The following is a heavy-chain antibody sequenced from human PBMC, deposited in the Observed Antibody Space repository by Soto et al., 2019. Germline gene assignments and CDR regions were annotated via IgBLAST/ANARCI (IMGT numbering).Heavy chain of an antibody. V-gene: IGHV3-23*01. CDR3: ARRVIGSSRAFDI. J-gene: IGHJ3*02. D-gene: IGHD3-10*01. CDR2: ISDGGDLT. Sequence: GGSLRLSCAASGFAFSSHPMSGVRQAPEKGLEWVAGISDGGDLTYNADSVRGRFTISRDNSRNTLYLQMNSLRAEDTAVYYCARRVIGSSRAFDIWGQGTMVTVSS. CDR1: GFAFSSHP.